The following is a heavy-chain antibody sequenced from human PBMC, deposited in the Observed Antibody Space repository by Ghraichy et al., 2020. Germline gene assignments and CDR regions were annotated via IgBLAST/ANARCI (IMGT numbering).Heavy chain of an antibody. CDR2: VFHSGST. CDR1: GGSISSTNW. V-gene: IGHV4-4*02. D-gene: IGHD3-3*01. Sequence: SETLSLTCAVSGGSISSTNWWTWVRQPPGKGLEWIGEVFHSGSTNYNPSLQSRVTISQDTSKNQLSLKLNSVTAADTAVYYCARERAYDFWSGYRYFDHWGQGMLVTVSS. J-gene: IGHJ4*02. CDR3: ARERAYDFWSGYRYFDH.